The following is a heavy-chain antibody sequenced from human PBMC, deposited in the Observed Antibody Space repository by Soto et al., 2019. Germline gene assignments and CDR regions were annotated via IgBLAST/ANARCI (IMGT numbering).Heavy chain of an antibody. CDR3: ARGGGEWLPYNWFDP. V-gene: IGHV3-48*02. CDR2: ISSSSSTI. Sequence: EVQLVESGGGLVQPGGSLRLSCAASGFTFSSYSMNWVRQAPGKGLEWVSYISSSSSTIYYADSVRGRFTISRDNAKNSLYLQMNSLRDEDTAVYYCARGGGEWLPYNWFDPWGQGTLVTVSS. CDR1: GFTFSSYS. J-gene: IGHJ5*02. D-gene: IGHD3-3*01.